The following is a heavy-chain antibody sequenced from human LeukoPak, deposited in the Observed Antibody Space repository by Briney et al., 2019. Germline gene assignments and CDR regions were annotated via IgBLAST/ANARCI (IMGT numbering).Heavy chain of an antibody. CDR3: ARSTGILRFLSGEYVGGGYNYMDV. CDR2: INTNTRNP. J-gene: IGHJ6*03. V-gene: IGHV7-4-1*02. Sequence: ASVKVSCKAYGYTFSSYAMNWVRQAPGQGLEWMGCINTNTRNPTYAQGFTGRFVFSLDTSVNTAYLQISSLKAEDTAVYYCARSTGILRFLSGEYVGGGYNYMDVWGKGTTVAVSS. D-gene: IGHD3-3*01. CDR1: GYTFSSYA.